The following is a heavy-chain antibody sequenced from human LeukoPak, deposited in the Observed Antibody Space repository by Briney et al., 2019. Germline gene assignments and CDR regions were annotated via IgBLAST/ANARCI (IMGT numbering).Heavy chain of an antibody. D-gene: IGHD3-3*01. Sequence: GESLQISCKGSGYIFTSYWIGWVRQVPGKGLEWMGIIYPGDSDTRYSPSFQGQVTISADKSISTAYLQWSSLKASDTAMYYCARGSRSKYDFWSGYYSDYYYGMDVWGQGTTVTVSS. CDR3: ARGSRSKYDFWSGYYSDYYYGMDV. J-gene: IGHJ6*02. CDR2: IYPGDSDT. CDR1: GYIFTSYW. V-gene: IGHV5-51*01.